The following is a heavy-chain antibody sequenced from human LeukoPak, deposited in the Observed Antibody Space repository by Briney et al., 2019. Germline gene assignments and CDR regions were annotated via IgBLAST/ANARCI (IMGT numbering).Heavy chain of an antibody. Sequence: ASVKVSCKASGYTFTAYYMHWVRQAPGQGLEWMGCINPNSGGANYAQKFQGRVTMTRDTSITTAYMELGSLTSDDTAVYYCARVQWQQLVDYWGQGTLVTVSS. J-gene: IGHJ4*02. V-gene: IGHV1-2*02. CDR2: INPNSGGA. CDR3: ARVQWQQLVDY. D-gene: IGHD6-13*01. CDR1: GYTFTAYY.